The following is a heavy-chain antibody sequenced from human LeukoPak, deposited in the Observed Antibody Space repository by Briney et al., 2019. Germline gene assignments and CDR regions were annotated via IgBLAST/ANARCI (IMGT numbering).Heavy chain of an antibody. CDR3: ASFIVATTFYFDY. V-gene: IGHV4-39*01. CDR2: ISYSGSP. CDR1: GGSITSTIYY. J-gene: IGHJ4*02. D-gene: IGHD5-12*01. Sequence: PSETLSLTCTVSGGSITSTIYYWGWIRQPPGKGLEWIGSISYSGSPYYNSSLNSRVTISIDTSKNLFSLKLSSVTAADTAVYFCASFIVATTFYFDYWGQGTLVTVSS.